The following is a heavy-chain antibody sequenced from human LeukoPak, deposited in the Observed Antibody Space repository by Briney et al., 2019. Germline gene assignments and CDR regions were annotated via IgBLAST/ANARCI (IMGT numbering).Heavy chain of an antibody. CDR2: IKSKTDGGTT. Sequence: KPGRSLRLSCAASGFTFSSYAMHWVRQAPGKGLEWVGRIKSKTDGGTTDYAAPVKGRFTISRDDSKNTLYLQMNSLKTEDTAVYYCTTDYVGASDYWGQGTLVTVSS. J-gene: IGHJ4*02. CDR3: TTDYVGASDY. V-gene: IGHV3-15*01. D-gene: IGHD1-26*01. CDR1: GFTFSSYA.